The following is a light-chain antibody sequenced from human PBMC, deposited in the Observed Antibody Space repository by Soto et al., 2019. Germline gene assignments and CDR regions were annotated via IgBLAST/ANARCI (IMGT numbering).Light chain of an antibody. CDR1: QSIRYW. CDR3: QQYNILST. J-gene: IGKJ1*01. CDR2: DAS. Sequence: EIQMTQSPSTLSASVGNRVSITCRASQSIRYWVAWYQHKPGKAPKLLIYDASTLERGVPTRFSGSGSGTEFTLTISSLHPDDFATYYCQQYNILSTFGQGTKVDIK. V-gene: IGKV1-5*01.